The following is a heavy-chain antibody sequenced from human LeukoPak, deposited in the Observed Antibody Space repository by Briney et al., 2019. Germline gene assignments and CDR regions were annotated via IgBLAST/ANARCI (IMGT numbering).Heavy chain of an antibody. J-gene: IGHJ3*02. Sequence: GGSLRLSCAASGTIFSGYWVHWVRQAPGKGHVWVSCMSSDGSTTRYADSVTGRFTISRDNAKNTVYVHMNSLRDEDTAIYYCVRDTRNAFDIWGQGTMVTVSS. CDR3: VRDTRNAFDI. V-gene: IGHV3-74*01. CDR1: GTIFSGYW. CDR2: MSSDGSTT.